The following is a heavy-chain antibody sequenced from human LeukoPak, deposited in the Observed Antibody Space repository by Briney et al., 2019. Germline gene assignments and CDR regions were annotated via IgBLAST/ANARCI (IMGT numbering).Heavy chain of an antibody. V-gene: IGHV3-7*01. CDR2: MNQDGSEI. Sequence: HPGGSLRLSCVGSGFTFSRYWLNWVRQAPGKGLEWVANMNQDGSEIYYLDSVKGRFTISRDNAKNSVYLQMSSLRAEDTAVYYWATDRGWRTSGYYLYYFEYWGQGTLVTFSS. CDR1: GFTFSRYW. CDR3: ATDRGWRTSGYYLYYFEY. D-gene: IGHD3-3*01. J-gene: IGHJ4*02.